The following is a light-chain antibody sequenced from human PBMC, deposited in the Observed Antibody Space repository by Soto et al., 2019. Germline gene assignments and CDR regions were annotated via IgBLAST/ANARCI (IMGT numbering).Light chain of an antibody. CDR2: KAS. CDR3: QQYNTYWT. J-gene: IGKJ1*01. CDR1: QSLLYSPRNKSY. Sequence: DIVMTQSPASLAVSLGERATINCKSSQSLLYSPRNKSYLAWYQQKPGKAPKLLIYKASTLKSGVPSRFSGSGSGTEFTLTISSLQPEDFATYYCQQYNTYWTFGQGTKVDIK. V-gene: IGKV4-1*01.